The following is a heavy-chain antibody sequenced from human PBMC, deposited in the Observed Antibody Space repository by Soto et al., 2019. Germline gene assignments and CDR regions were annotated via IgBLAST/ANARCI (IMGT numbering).Heavy chain of an antibody. CDR2: ISAYNGNT. J-gene: IGHJ1*01. CDR3: ARDRRGGYYYDSSGYSKGPIGTPFQH. Sequence: QVQLVQSGAEVKKPGASVKVSCKASGYTFTSYGISWVRQAPGQGLEWMGWISAYNGNTNYAQKLQGRVTMTTDTSTSTAYMELRSLRSDDTAVYYCARDRRGGYYYDSSGYSKGPIGTPFQHWGQGTLVTVSS. CDR1: GYTFTSYG. V-gene: IGHV1-18*01. D-gene: IGHD3-22*01.